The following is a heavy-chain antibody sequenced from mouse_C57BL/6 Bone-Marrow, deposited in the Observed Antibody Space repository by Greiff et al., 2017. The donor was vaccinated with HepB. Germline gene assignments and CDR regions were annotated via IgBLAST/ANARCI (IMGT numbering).Heavy chain of an antibody. D-gene: IGHD1-1*01. Sequence: VQLQQSGAELVMPGASVKLSCKASGYTFTSYWMHWVKQRPGQGLEWIGEIDPSDSYTNYNQKFKGKSTLTVDKSSSTAYMQLSSLTSEDSAVYYCARREITRYFDYWGQGTTLTVSS. J-gene: IGHJ2*01. CDR1: GYTFTSYW. CDR2: IDPSDSYT. V-gene: IGHV1-69*01. CDR3: ARREITRYFDY.